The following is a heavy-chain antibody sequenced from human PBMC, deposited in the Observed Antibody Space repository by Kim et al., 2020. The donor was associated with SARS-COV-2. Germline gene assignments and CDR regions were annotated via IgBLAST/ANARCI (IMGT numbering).Heavy chain of an antibody. Sequence: YAASVKGRFTISRDDSKSIAYLQMNSLKTEDTAVYYCTSEGVLYYYGMDVWGQGTTVTVSS. V-gene: IGHV3-49*02. D-gene: IGHD1-1*01. J-gene: IGHJ6*02. CDR3: TSEGVLYYYGMDV.